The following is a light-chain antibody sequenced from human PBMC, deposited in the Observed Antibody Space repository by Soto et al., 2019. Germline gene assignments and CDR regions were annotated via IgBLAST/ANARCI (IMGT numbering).Light chain of an antibody. V-gene: IGLV1-47*01. CDR3: AAWDDSVSGLYV. J-gene: IGLJ1*01. CDR2: RNY. CDR1: SSNIGSNY. Sequence: QSVLTQPPSACGTPGQRVTISCSGSSSNIGSNYVYWYHQLPGTAPKLLIYRNYQRPSAVPDRFSGSRSGPSASLAISGLRSEDEADYYCAAWDDSVSGLYVFGTGKKVTV.